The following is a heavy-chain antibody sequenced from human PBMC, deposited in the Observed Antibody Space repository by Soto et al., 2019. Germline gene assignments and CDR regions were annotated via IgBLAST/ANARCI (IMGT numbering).Heavy chain of an antibody. V-gene: IGHV4-31*03. D-gene: IGHD4-17*01. CDR3: ARDRSSATVTTEDRDYYYYGVDV. CDR1: GGSISSGGYY. J-gene: IGHJ6*02. CDR2: IYYSGST. Sequence: SETLSLTCTVSGGSISSGGYYWSWIRQHPGKGLEWIGYIYYSGSTYCNPSLKSRVTISVDTSKNQFSLKLSSVTAADTAVYYCARDRSSATVTTEDRDYYYYGVDVWGQGTTVTVSS.